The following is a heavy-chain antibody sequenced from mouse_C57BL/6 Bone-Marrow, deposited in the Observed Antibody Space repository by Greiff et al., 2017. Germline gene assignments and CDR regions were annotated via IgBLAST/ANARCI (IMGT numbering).Heavy chain of an antibody. CDR2: IYPRSGNT. J-gene: IGHJ3*01. Sequence: VKLQQSGAELVRPGASVKLSCKASGYTFTSYGMRWVKQRTGQGLEWIGEIYPRSGNTYYNEKFKGKATLTADKSSRTAYMELRSLTSEDSSVYFCASSLGWGQGTLVTVSA. D-gene: IGHD3-1*01. V-gene: IGHV1-81*01. CDR1: GYTFTSYG. CDR3: ASSLG.